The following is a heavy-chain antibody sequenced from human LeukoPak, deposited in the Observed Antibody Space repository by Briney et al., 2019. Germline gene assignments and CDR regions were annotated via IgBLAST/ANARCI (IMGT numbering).Heavy chain of an antibody. CDR2: IYYGGST. J-gene: IGHJ6*04. Sequence: PSETLSLTCTVSGGSISSYSWSWVRQPPAKGLQWIADIYYGGSTKYNPSLKSRVTISVDRAKNQFSLKLNSVTAADTAMYYCARINYGDYGSYYCMDVWGKGTTVTVSS. CDR3: ARINYGDYGSYYCMDV. V-gene: IGHV4-59*01. CDR1: GGSISSYS. D-gene: IGHD4-17*01.